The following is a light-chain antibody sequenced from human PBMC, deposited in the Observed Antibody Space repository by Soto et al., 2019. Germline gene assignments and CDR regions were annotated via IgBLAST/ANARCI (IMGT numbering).Light chain of an antibody. V-gene: IGKV3-20*01. J-gene: IGKJ4*01. CDR1: QSVSSSS. Sequence: ETVLTQSPGTLSLSPGERATLSCRASQSVSSSSLAWYQQKPGQAPRLLIYGAASRATGSPDRFSGSGSGTDFTLTISRLEPEDFAVYYCHQYGSSPLTFGGGTKVDIK. CDR3: HQYGSSPLT. CDR2: GAA.